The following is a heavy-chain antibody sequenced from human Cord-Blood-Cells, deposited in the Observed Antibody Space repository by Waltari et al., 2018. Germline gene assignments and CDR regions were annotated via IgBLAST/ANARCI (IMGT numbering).Heavy chain of an antibody. V-gene: IGHV3-23*01. D-gene: IGHD1-26*01. J-gene: IGHJ4*02. CDR1: GFTFSSYA. Sequence: EVQLLESGGGLVQTGGSLSLSCAASGFTFSSYAMSWGRQVRGKGLEGGTAIRCSGGREYAAHTVKGRFTVSRDNSKNTLYLQMNSLRAEDTAVYYCAKGEDIGSYASFDYWGQGTLVTVSS. CDR3: AKGEDIGSYASFDY. CDR2: IRCSGGRE.